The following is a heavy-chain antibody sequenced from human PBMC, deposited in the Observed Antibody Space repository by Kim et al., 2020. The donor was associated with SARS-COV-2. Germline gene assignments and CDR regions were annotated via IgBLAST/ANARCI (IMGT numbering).Heavy chain of an antibody. J-gene: IGHJ6*02. Sequence: SETLSLTCAVYGGSFSGYYWSWIRQPPGKGLEWIGEINHSGSTNYNPSLKSRVTISVDTSKNQFSLKLSSVTAADTAVYYCARGGDYYYGSGSYFRRAYGMDVWGQGTTDTVSS. V-gene: IGHV4-34*01. CDR2: INHSGST. CDR3: ARGGDYYYGSGSYFRRAYGMDV. CDR1: GGSFSGYY. D-gene: IGHD3-10*01.